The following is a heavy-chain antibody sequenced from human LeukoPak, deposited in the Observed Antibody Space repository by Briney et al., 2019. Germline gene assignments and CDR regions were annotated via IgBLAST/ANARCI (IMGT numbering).Heavy chain of an antibody. J-gene: IGHJ4*02. CDR2: IYYSGST. Sequence: SETLSLTCTVSGGSISSGGYYWSWIRQHPGKGLEWIGYIYYSGSTYYNPSLKSRVTISVDTSKNQFSLKLSSVTAADTAVYYCARVRPYGDYRRSEVDYWGQGTLVTVSS. D-gene: IGHD4-17*01. CDR1: GGSISSGGYY. V-gene: IGHV4-31*03. CDR3: ARVRPYGDYRRSEVDY.